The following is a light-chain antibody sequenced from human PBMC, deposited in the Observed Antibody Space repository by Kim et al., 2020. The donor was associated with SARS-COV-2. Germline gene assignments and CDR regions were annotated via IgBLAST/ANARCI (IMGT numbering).Light chain of an antibody. CDR1: QDINIH. V-gene: IGKV1-33*01. J-gene: IGKJ2*01. CDR2: DAS. Sequence: DIQMTQSPSALSASVRDRVTITCQASQDINIHLNWYHQKPGKAPKLLIYDASNLEPGVPSRFSGSRSGTDFTFTISSLQPEDIATYYCQQYDNLPHTFGQGTKLEI. CDR3: QQYDNLPHT.